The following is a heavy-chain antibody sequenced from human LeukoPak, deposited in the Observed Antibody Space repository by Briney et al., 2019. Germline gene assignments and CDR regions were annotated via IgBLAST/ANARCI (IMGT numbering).Heavy chain of an antibody. D-gene: IGHD3-10*01. CDR3: ARGSVYLLWFGELFASNYFDY. J-gene: IGHJ4*02. V-gene: IGHV4-39*07. CDR1: GGSISSSSYY. Sequence: SETLSLTCTVSGGSISSSSYYWSWIRQPPGKGLEWIGEINHSGSTNYNPSLKSRVTISVDTSKNQFSLKLSSVTAADTAVYYCARGSVYLLWFGELFASNYFDYWGQGTLVTVSS. CDR2: INHSGST.